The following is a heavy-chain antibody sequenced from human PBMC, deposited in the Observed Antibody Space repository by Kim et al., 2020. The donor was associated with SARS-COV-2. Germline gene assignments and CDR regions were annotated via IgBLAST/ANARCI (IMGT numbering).Heavy chain of an antibody. CDR3: TVKYNY. J-gene: IGHJ4*02. Sequence: GGSLRLSCTASGFTFGDYVMSWVHQAPGKGLEWVGFIRSKTYGGTTEYAASVKGRFTISRDDSKSIAYLQMNSLKTEDTAMYYCTVKYNYWGQGALVTVSS. CDR1: GFTFGDYV. V-gene: IGHV3-49*04. CDR2: IRSKTYGGTT. D-gene: IGHD5-18*01.